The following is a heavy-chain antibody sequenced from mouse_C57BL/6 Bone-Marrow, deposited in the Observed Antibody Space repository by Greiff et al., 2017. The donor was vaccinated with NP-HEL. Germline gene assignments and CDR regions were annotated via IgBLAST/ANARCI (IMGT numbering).Heavy chain of an antibody. D-gene: IGHD3-2*02. CDR1: GYTFTSYW. V-gene: IGHV1-64*01. CDR3: PRYWEQLSSSLYYFDY. Sequence: QVQLQQSGAELVKPGASVKLSCKASGYTFTSYWMHWVKQRPGQGLEWIGMIHPNSGSTNYNEKFKSKATLTVDKSSSTAYMQLSSLTSEDSAVYYGPRYWEQLSSSLYYFDYWGKAPLSQSPQ. CDR2: IHPNSGST. J-gene: IGHJ2*01.